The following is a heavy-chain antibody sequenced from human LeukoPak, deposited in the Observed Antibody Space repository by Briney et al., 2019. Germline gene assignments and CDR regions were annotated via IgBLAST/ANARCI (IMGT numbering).Heavy chain of an antibody. CDR1: GDSIRGSSFY. V-gene: IGHV4-39*01. CDR3: ARHGHDTSGNYYVGWFDP. Sequence: ETLSLTCTVSGDSIRGSSFYWGWIRQPPGKGLEWIGSLSYSGSNYYNPSLSSRVSISVDTSTNQFYLNLISVTAADTAVYYCARHGHDTSGNYYVGWFDPWGQGTLVTVSS. D-gene: IGHD3-22*01. J-gene: IGHJ5*02. CDR2: LSYSGSN.